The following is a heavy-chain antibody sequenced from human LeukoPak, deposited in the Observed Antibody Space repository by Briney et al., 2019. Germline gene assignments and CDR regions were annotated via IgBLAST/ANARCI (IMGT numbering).Heavy chain of an antibody. D-gene: IGHD2-21*01. CDR2: ISAYNGNT. CDR3: ARDFRRYCGGDCYGMDV. Sequence: ASVKVSCKASGYTFTSYGISWVRQAPGQGLEWMGWISAYNGNTNYAQKLQGRVTMTTDTSTSTAYTELRSLRSDDTAVYYCARDFRRYCGGDCYGMDVWGQGTTVTVSS. CDR1: GYTFTSYG. V-gene: IGHV1-18*01. J-gene: IGHJ6*02.